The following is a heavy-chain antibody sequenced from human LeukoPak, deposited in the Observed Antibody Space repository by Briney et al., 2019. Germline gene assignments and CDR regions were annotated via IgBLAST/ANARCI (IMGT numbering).Heavy chain of an antibody. CDR3: AKEGVLCSGGNCLFNWLDP. J-gene: IGHJ5*02. V-gene: IGHV3-30*02. D-gene: IGHD4-23*01. CDR1: GFTFSGYG. CDR2: IRYDGSDK. Sequence: GGSLRLSCVASGFTFSGYGFHWVRQAPGKGLEGVAFIRYDGSDKSSADSVKGRFIISRDDSKNTLYLQMNSVRPDDTAVYYCAKEGVLCSGGNCLFNWLDPWGHGTLVSVSS.